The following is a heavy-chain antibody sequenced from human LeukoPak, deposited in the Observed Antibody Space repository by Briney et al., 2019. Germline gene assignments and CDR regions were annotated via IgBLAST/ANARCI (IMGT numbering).Heavy chain of an antibody. D-gene: IGHD5-18*01. CDR3: ARDTAMVTAFDY. CDR2: LSAYNGNT. CDR1: GYTFTSYG. Sequence: ASVKVSCKASGYTFTSYGINWVRQAPGQGLEWMGWLSAYNGNTNYAQKLQGRVTMTTDTSTSTAYMELRSLRSDDTAVYYCARDTAMVTAFDYWGQGTLVTVSS. V-gene: IGHV1-18*01. J-gene: IGHJ4*02.